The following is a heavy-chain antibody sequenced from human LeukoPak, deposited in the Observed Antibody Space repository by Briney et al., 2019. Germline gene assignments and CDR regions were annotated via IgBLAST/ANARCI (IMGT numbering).Heavy chain of an antibody. CDR1: GFTFSTYA. V-gene: IGHV3-23*01. Sequence: GGSLRLSCAPSGFTFSTYAMTWVRQAPGKELEWVSAVSGSGGSTYYADSVKGRFTISRHNSKNTLYLQMNSLRVEDTAVYYCAREIWGSGFYYMDVWGKGTTVTISS. D-gene: IGHD3-10*01. J-gene: IGHJ6*03. CDR3: AREIWGSGFYYMDV. CDR2: VSGSGGST.